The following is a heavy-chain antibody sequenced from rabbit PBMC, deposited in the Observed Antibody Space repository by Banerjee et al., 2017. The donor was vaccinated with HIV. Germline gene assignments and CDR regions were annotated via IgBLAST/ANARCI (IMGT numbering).Heavy chain of an antibody. D-gene: IGHD2-1*01. Sequence: QEQLEESGGDLVKPEGSLTLTCTASGFSFSSSYWICWVRQAPGKGLEWVACIYPGDGVTHYAIWAKGRWTISKTSSTTVTLQMTSLTAADTATYFCARSAGWVSNGDGYFNLWGPGTLVTVS. J-gene: IGHJ4*01. CDR2: IYPGDGVT. V-gene: IGHV1S45*01. CDR1: GFSFSSSYW. CDR3: ARSAGWVSNGDGYFNL.